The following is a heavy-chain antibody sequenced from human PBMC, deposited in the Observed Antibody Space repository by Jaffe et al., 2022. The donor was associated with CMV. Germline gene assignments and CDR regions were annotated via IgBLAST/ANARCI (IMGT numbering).Heavy chain of an antibody. D-gene: IGHD2-2*01. CDR2: INPSGGST. Sequence: QVQLVQSGAEVKKPGASVKVSCKASGYTFTSYYMHWVRQAPGQGLEWMGIINPSGGSTSYAQKFQGRVTMTRDTSTSTVYMELSSLRSEDTAVYYCARSIVVPAAINNWFDPWGQGTLVTVSS. J-gene: IGHJ5*02. CDR3: ARSIVVPAAINNWFDP. CDR1: GYTFTSYY. V-gene: IGHV1-46*01.